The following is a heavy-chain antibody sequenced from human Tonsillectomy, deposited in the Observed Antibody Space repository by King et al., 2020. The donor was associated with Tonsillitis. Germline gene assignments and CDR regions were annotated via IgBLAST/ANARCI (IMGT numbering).Heavy chain of an antibody. CDR2: ISHSGST. V-gene: IGHV4-34*01. Sequence: VQLQQWGAGLLKPSETLSLTCAVFGGSLSGDYWSWIRQPPGTGLEWLGEISHSGSTNFNPSLKSRVTISVDTSKNQFSLSLSSVTAADSAVYYCATDPHGPFDYWGQGTLVTVSS. J-gene: IGHJ4*02. CDR1: GGSLSGDY. CDR3: ATDPHGPFDY. D-gene: IGHD2/OR15-2a*01.